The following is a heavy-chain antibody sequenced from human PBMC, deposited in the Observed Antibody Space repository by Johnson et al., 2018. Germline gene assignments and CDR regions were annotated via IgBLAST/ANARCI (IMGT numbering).Heavy chain of an antibody. J-gene: IGHJ6*03. D-gene: IGHD2-8*01. V-gene: IGHV3-48*01. CDR2: ISSSSSTI. CDR1: GFTFSSYS. Sequence: VQLVESGGGLVQPGGSLRLSCAASGFTFSSYSMNWVRQAPGKGLEWVSYISSSSSTIYYADSVKGRFIVSRDNAKKSLYLQMNSLRAEDTAVYYCADGVDYYYDMDVWGKGTTVTVSS. CDR3: ADGVDYYYDMDV.